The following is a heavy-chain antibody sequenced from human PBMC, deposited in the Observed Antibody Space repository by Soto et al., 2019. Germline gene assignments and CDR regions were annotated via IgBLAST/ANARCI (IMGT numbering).Heavy chain of an antibody. V-gene: IGHV3-33*01. D-gene: IGHD3-10*01. CDR1: GFTFSSYG. J-gene: IGHJ6*02. CDR3: ARGDYYGSGSSYPGYYYYGIDV. CDR2: IWYDGSNK. Sequence: QVQLVESGGGVVQPGRSLRLSCAASGFTFSSYGMHWVRQAPGKGLEWVAVIWYDGSNKYYADSVKGRFTISRDNSKNTLYLQMNSRRAEDTAVYYCARGDYYGSGSSYPGYYYYGIDVWGQGTTVTVSS.